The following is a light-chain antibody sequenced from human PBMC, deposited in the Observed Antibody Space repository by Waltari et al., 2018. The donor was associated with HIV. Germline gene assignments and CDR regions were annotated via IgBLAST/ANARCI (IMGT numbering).Light chain of an antibody. J-gene: IGLJ3*02. V-gene: IGLV4-69*01. CDR2: VSTDGSH. CDR1: SGNSTYA. CDR3: QTWDSGIRV. Sequence: QVVLTQSPSASAFLGASVKLTCTLSSGNSTYAIAWHQQQPEKGPRYLMKVSTDGSHNKGDGIPDRFSGSSSGAERYLTISSLQSDDEADYYCQTWDSGIRVFGGGTRLTVL.